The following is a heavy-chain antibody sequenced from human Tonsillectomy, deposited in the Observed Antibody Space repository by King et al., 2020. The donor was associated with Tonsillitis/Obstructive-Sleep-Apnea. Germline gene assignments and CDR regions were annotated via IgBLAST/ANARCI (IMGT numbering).Heavy chain of an antibody. CDR2: IYYSGST. CDR3: ARLGGSYANDAVDI. D-gene: IGHD1-26*01. Sequence: VQLQESGPGLVKPSETLSLTCTVSGGSISSYYWSWIRQPPGKGLEWIGYIYYSGSTNYNPSLKSRVTISVDTSKNQFSLKLSSVTAADTAVYYCARLGGSYANDAVDIWGQGKMVTV. V-gene: IGHV4-59*08. J-gene: IGHJ3*02. CDR1: GGSISSYY.